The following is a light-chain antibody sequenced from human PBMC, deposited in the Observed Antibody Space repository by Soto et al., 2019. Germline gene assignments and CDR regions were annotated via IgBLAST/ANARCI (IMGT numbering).Light chain of an antibody. CDR2: GAS. Sequence: EIVLTQSPGTLSLSPGERATLSCRASQSVSSSYLAWYQQKPGQAPRLLIYGASSRATGIPDRFSGSGSGTDFTLTISRLEPEDCAVYYCQQYGSSLFTFGGGTKVAIK. CDR3: QQYGSSLFT. J-gene: IGKJ4*01. CDR1: QSVSSSY. V-gene: IGKV3-20*01.